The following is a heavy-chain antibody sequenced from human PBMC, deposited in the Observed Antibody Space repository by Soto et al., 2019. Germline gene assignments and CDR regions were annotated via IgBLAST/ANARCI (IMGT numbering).Heavy chain of an antibody. CDR1: GFTFSSYA. CDR2: ISGSDGST. D-gene: IGHD2-8*01. CDR3: VKGPVMYSDFDC. Sequence: EVQMLESGGGLVQPGGSLRLSCAASGFTFSSYAMSWIRQPPGKGLEWVSAISGSDGSTFYADSVKGRFIISRDDSKNTLYLQMNSLRAEDTAVYHCVKGPVMYSDFDCWGQGTLVTVSS. V-gene: IGHV3-23*01. J-gene: IGHJ4*02.